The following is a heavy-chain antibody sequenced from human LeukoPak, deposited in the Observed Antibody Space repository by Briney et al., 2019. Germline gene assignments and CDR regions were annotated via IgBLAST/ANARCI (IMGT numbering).Heavy chain of an antibody. D-gene: IGHD1-26*01. CDR2: ISGVGGST. Sequence: GGSLRLSCAASGSTFDDYAMHWVRQAPGKGLEWVSLISGVGGSTYFADSVKGRFTISRDNAKNSLYLQMTSLRPEDTALYYCAKHLRATNTYIFFGLDVWGQGTTVTVSS. J-gene: IGHJ6*02. CDR3: AKHLRATNTYIFFGLDV. V-gene: IGHV3-43*02. CDR1: GSTFDDYA.